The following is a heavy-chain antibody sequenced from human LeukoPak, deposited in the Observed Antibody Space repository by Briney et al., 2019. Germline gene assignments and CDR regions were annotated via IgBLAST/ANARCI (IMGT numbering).Heavy chain of an antibody. V-gene: IGHV1-24*01. CDR2: FDPEDGET. J-gene: IGHJ4*02. CDR3: ATDRYSGSYYEDY. CDR1: GYTLTELS. D-gene: IGHD1-26*01. Sequence: ASVKVSCKVSGYTLTELSMHWVRLAPGKGLEWTGGFDPEDGETIYAQKFQGRVTMTEDTSTDTAYMELSSLRSEDTAVYYCATDRYSGSYYEDYWGQGTLVTVSS.